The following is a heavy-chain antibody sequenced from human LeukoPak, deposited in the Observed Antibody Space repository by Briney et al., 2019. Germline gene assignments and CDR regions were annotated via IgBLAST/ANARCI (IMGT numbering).Heavy chain of an antibody. CDR3: ARDKGIAAAGYGMDV. CDR2: IYYSGST. CDR1: GGSISSHY. J-gene: IGHJ6*02. D-gene: IGHD6-13*01. V-gene: IGHV4-59*11. Sequence: SETLSLTCTVSGGSISSHYWSWIRQPPGKGLEWIGYIYYSGSTNYNPSLKSRVTISVDTSKNQFSLKLSSVTAADTAVYYCARDKGIAAAGYGMDVWGQGTTVTVSS.